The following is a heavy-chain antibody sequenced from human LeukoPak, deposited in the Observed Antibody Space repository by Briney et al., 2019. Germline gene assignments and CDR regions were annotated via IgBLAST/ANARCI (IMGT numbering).Heavy chain of an antibody. D-gene: IGHD6-19*01. V-gene: IGHV3-23*01. J-gene: IGHJ4*02. Sequence: GGSLRLSCAPSGFIFSSYAMSWVRQAPGKGLEWVSAIRGSGGSTYYADSVKGRFTISRDNSKNTLYLQMNSLRAEDTAVYYCAKDRYGSGWYYSVVDSWGQGTLVTVSS. CDR3: AKDRYGSGWYYSVVDS. CDR1: GFIFSSYA. CDR2: IRGSGGST.